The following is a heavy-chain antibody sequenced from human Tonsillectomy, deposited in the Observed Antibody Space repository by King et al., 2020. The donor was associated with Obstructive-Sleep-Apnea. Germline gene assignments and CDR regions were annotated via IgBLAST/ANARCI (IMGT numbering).Heavy chain of an antibody. V-gene: IGHV3-15*01. CDR2: IKGKTDGATI. CDR1: GFTFSSAW. CDR3: TTTTYYLGSGSRNSKFDY. D-gene: IGHD3-10*01. Sequence: VQLVESGGDLVQPGGSLRLSCSASGFTFSSAWMSWVRQAPGKGREWLGRIKGKTDGATIDYAAPVKGRYTISRDDSKNTLYLQMSTLKTEDTALYYCTTTTYYLGSGSRNSKFDYWRQGTLVTVSS. J-gene: IGHJ4*01.